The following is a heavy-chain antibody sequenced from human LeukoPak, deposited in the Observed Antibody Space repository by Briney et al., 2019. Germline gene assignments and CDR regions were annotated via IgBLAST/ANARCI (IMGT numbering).Heavy chain of an antibody. Sequence: SVKVSCKASGGTFSSYAISWVRQAPGQGLEWMGGIIPIFGTANYAQKFQGRVTITADESTSTAYMELSSLRSEDTAVYYCARVYYYDSSGYVDYWGQGALVTVSS. J-gene: IGHJ4*02. CDR1: GGTFSSYA. V-gene: IGHV1-69*13. D-gene: IGHD3-22*01. CDR2: IIPIFGTA. CDR3: ARVYYYDSSGYVDY.